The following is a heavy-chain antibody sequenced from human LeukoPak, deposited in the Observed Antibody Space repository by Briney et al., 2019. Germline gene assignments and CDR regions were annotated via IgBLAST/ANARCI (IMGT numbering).Heavy chain of an antibody. Sequence: SETLSLTCTVSGGSINSGDYYWSWIRQPPGKGLEWIGYIDYSGSTYYNPSLKSRIAISVDTSKNQFSLRLSPVTAADTAVYYCARAAQEWTSAFDHWGQGTLVTVSS. CDR2: IDYSGST. CDR3: ARAAQEWTSAFDH. J-gene: IGHJ4*02. V-gene: IGHV4-30-4*01. CDR1: GGSINSGDYY. D-gene: IGHD2-2*01.